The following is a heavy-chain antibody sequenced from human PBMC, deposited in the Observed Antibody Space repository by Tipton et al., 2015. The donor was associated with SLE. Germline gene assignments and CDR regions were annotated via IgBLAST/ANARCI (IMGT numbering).Heavy chain of an antibody. D-gene: IGHD4-23*01. CDR3: ARESATVVTPGWFDP. J-gene: IGHJ5*02. CDR1: GYSISSGYY. V-gene: IGHV4-38-2*02. CDR2: IYHSGST. Sequence: TLSLTCAVSGYSISSGYYWGWIRQPPGKGLEWIGSIYHSGSTYYNPSLKSRVTISVDTSKNQFSLRLSSVTAADTAVYYCARESATVVTPGWFDPWGQGTLVTVSS.